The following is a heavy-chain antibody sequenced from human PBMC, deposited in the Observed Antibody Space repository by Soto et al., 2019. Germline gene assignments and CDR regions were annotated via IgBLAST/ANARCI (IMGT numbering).Heavy chain of an antibody. V-gene: IGHV4-4*02. J-gene: IGHJ6*02. Sequence: QVQLQESGPGLVKPSGTLSLTCAVSGGSISSSNWWRWVRQPPGKGLEWIGEIYHSGSTNYNPSLKSRVTISVDKSKSQFSLKLSSVTAAATAVYYCARMVRGAANYYYYYGMDGWGQGTTVTVSS. CDR1: GGSISSSNW. CDR3: ARMVRGAANYYYYYGMDG. CDR2: IYHSGST. D-gene: IGHD3-10*01.